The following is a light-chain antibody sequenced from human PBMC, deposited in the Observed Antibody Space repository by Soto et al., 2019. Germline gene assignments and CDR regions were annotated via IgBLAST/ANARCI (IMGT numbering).Light chain of an antibody. CDR1: NIGRKS. V-gene: IGLV3-21*02. J-gene: IGLJ3*02. Sequence: SYKLTQLPWVSVAPGQTARITCGGNNIGRKSVNWYQQKPGQAPVLVVYDDTDRPSGIPERFSGSNSGNTASLTISRVEAGDEADYYCQVWDSSSDHVVFGGGTKLTVL. CDR3: QVWDSSSDHVV. CDR2: DDT.